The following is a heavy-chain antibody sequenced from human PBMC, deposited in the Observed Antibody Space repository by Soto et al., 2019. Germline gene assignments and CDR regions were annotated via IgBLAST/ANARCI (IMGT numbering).Heavy chain of an antibody. Sequence: QVQLVESGGGVVQPGRSLRLSCAASGFTFSSYGMHWVRQAPGKGLEWVAVIWYDGSNKYYADSVKGRFTISRDNSKNTLYLQMNSLRAEDTAVYYCGRYGEMATSTYFDYWGQGTLLTVSS. D-gene: IGHD5-12*01. CDR1: GFTFSSYG. J-gene: IGHJ4*02. CDR3: GRYGEMATSTYFDY. CDR2: IWYDGSNK. V-gene: IGHV3-33*01.